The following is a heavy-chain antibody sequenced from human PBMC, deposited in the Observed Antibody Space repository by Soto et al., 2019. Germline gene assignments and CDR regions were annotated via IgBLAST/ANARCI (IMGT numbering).Heavy chain of an antibody. Sequence: VQLVQSGAEVKKPGASVKVSCKASGYTFTSYAMHWVRQAPGQRLEWMGWINAGNGNTKYSRKFQGRVTITRDTSASTAYMELSSLRSEDTAVYYCARDTGLSFNGGNFDYWGQGTLVTVSS. CDR1: GYTFTSYA. V-gene: IGHV1-3*01. J-gene: IGHJ4*02. CDR2: INAGNGNT. D-gene: IGHD2-15*01. CDR3: ARDTGLSFNGGNFDY.